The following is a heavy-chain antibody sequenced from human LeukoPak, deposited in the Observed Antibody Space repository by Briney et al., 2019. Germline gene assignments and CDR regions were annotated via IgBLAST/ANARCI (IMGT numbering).Heavy chain of an antibody. CDR2: ISGSGGST. D-gene: IGHD3-9*01. CDR1: GFTFSSYA. J-gene: IGHJ4*02. CDR3: AKWGDYDVLTGYYVPDY. V-gene: IGHV3-23*01. Sequence: GGSLRLSCAASGFTFSSYAMSWVRQAPGKGLEWVSAISGSGGSTYYADSVKGRFTISRDNSKSTLYLQMNSLRAEDTALYYCAKWGDYDVLTGYYVPDYWGQGTLVTVSS.